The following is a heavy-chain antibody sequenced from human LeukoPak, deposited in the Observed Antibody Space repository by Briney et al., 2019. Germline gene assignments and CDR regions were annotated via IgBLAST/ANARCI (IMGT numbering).Heavy chain of an antibody. V-gene: IGHV3-74*01. Sequence: PGGSLRLSCTAYGFTFSTYWMHWVRQAPGRGLVWVSRINSDGSSASYADSVKGRFTISRDNAKNTLYLQMNSLRAEDTALYYCVRADSTSSFDHWGQGTLVTVSS. J-gene: IGHJ4*02. D-gene: IGHD2-2*01. CDR3: VRADSTSSFDH. CDR1: GFTFSTYW. CDR2: INSDGSSA.